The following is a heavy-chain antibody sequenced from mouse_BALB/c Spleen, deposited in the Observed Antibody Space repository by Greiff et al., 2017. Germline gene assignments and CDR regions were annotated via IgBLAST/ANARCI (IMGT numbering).Heavy chain of an antibody. J-gene: IGHJ2*01. D-gene: IGHD2-4*01. CDR1: GFDFSRYW. CDR3: ARPVYDYGTFDY. Sequence: EVKLMESGGGLVQPGGSLKLSCAASGFDFSRYWMSWVRQAPGKGLEWIGEINPDSSTINYTPSLKDKFIISRDNAKNTLYLQMSKVRSEDTALYYCARPVYDYGTFDYWGQGTTLTVSS. V-gene: IGHV4-1*02. CDR2: INPDSSTI.